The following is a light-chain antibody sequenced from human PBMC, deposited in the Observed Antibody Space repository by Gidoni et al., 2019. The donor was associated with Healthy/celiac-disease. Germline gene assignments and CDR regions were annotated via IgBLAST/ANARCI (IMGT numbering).Light chain of an antibody. J-gene: IGKJ3*01. CDR2: DAS. CDR3: QQRSTGFT. V-gene: IGKV3-11*01. CDR1: QSVSSY. Sequence: EIVLTQSPATLSLSPGERATLSCRASQSVSSYLAWYQQKPGQAPRLLIYDASNRATGIPARFSGSGSGTDFTLTISSLEPEDFAVYYCQQRSTGFTFXPXTKVDIK.